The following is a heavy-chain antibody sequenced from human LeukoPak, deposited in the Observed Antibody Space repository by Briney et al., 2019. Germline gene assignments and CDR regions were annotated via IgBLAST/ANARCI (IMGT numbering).Heavy chain of an antibody. CDR1: RSGLGSYA. CDR2: VSRSRLYT. J-gene: IGHJ4*02. CDR3: ARVTYGSGTYGAFDY. Sequence: GGSVRLPCAASRSGLGSYAFRGALQATGKILKWVSSVSRSRLYTYYGDSVKGRFTISRDNSKNPLYLQMNSLRAEDTAVYYCARVTYGSGTYGAFDYWGQRTLVT. V-gene: IGHV3-23*01. D-gene: IGHD3-10*01.